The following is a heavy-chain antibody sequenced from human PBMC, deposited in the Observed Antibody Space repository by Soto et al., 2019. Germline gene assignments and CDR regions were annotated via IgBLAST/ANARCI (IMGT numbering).Heavy chain of an antibody. D-gene: IGHD6-19*01. V-gene: IGHV1-69*12. J-gene: IGHJ6*02. CDR1: GGTFSSYA. CDR3: ARREAYSRGGYYGMDV. Sequence: QVQLVQSGAEVKKPGSSVKVSCKASGGTFSSYAISWVRQAPGQGLEWMGGIIPIFGTANYAQKFQGRVTITAAESTSTAYRELSSMRSQDTAVYYGARREAYSRGGYYGMDVWGQGTTVTVSS. CDR2: IIPIFGTA.